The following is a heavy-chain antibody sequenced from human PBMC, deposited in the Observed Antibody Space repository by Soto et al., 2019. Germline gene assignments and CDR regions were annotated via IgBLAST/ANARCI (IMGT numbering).Heavy chain of an antibody. CDR2: INSDGSST. Sequence: VQLVESGGGLVQPGGSLRLSCAASGFTFSSYWMHWVRQAPGKGLVWVSRINSDGSSTSYADSVKGRFTISRDNAKNTLYLQMNSLRAEDTAVYYCARARGYCSGGSCYSSKYWGQGTLVTVSS. D-gene: IGHD2-15*01. V-gene: IGHV3-74*01. J-gene: IGHJ4*02. CDR1: GFTFSSYW. CDR3: ARARGYCSGGSCYSSKY.